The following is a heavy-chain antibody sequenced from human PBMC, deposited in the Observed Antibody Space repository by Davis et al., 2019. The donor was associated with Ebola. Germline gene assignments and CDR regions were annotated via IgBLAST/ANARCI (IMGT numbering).Heavy chain of an antibody. V-gene: IGHV1-18*01. D-gene: IGHD3-10*01. CDR2: ISAYNGNT. CDR3: ARVSHTGYYYGSGSFDL. CDR1: GYTFTSYG. J-gene: IGHJ2*01. Sequence: ASVKVSCKASGYTFTSYGISWVRQAPGQGLEWMGWISAYNGNTNYAQKLQGRVTMTTDTSTSTAYMELRSLRSDDTAVYYCARVSHTGYYYGSGSFDLWGRGTLVTVSS.